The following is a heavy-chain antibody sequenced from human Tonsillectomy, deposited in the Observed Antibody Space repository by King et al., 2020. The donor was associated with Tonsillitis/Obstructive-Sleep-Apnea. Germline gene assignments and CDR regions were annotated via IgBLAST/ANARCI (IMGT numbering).Heavy chain of an antibody. V-gene: IGHV1-46*01. J-gene: IGHJ4*02. Sequence: VQLVQSGADVKKPGASVKVSCRASGYTFTRNYIHWVRQAPGQGLEWMGIINPSDGITTYAQKFQGRVTMTRDTSTSTVNMEVSSLTSEDTAVCYCVMDDKDCRHFDYWGQGALVTVSS. D-gene: IGHD2-15*01. CDR2: INPSDGIT. CDR1: GYTFTRNY. CDR3: VMDDKDCRHFDY.